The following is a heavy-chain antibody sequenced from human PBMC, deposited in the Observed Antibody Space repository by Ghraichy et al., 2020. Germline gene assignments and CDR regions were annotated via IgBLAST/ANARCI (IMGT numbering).Heavy chain of an antibody. CDR3: AKDSSAAALMDV. J-gene: IGHJ6*02. D-gene: IGHD6-25*01. Sequence: SLRLSCAASGFTFDDYAMHWVRQAPGKGLEWVSGISWNSGSIGYADSVKGRFTISRDNAKNSLYLQMNSLRAEDTALYYCAKDSSAAALMDVWGQGTTVTVSS. CDR1: GFTFDDYA. V-gene: IGHV3-9*01. CDR2: ISWNSGSI.